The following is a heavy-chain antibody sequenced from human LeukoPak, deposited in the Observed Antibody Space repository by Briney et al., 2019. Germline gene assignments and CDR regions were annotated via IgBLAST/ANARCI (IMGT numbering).Heavy chain of an antibody. V-gene: IGHV3-23*01. CDR3: AKVQRFHYYYGMDV. Sequence: PGGSLRLSCAASGVTFSSSAMSWVRQAPGQGLEWVSGISGSGGITNSADSVKGRFTISRDNSKNTLYLQMNSLRAEDTAVYYCAKVQRFHYYYGMDVWGQGTTVTVSS. J-gene: IGHJ6*02. D-gene: IGHD3-3*01. CDR2: ISGSGGIT. CDR1: GVTFSSSA.